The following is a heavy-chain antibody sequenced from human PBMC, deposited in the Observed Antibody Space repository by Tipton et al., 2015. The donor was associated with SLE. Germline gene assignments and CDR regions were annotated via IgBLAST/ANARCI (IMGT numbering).Heavy chain of an antibody. CDR2: IFVSGVT. CDR1: GGSISSYS. J-gene: IGHJ5*02. CDR3: AKDSGDYDFGQDP. Sequence: LRLSCTVSGGSISSYSWSWIRQPAGKGLEWIGRIFVSGVTNYNPSLKSRVTISIDTSKNQFSLKLTSVTAADTALYYCAKDSGDYDFGQDPWGRGTLVTVSS. D-gene: IGHD3-3*01. V-gene: IGHV4-4*07.